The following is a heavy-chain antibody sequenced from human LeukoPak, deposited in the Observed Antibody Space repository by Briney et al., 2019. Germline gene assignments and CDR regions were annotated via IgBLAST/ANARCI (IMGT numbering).Heavy chain of an antibody. J-gene: IGHJ3*02. CDR3: ARGRRVPTDAFDI. CDR1: GFTFSNAW. Sequence: GGSLRLSCAASGFTFSNAWMSWVRQAPGKGLEWVGRIKSKTDGGTTDYAAPVKGRFTISRDNAKNSLYLQMNSLRAEDTAVYYCARGRRVPTDAFDIWGQGTMVTVSS. CDR2: IKSKTDGGTT. V-gene: IGHV3-15*01.